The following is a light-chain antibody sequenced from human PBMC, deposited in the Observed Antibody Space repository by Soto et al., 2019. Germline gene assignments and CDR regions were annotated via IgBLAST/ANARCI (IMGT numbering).Light chain of an antibody. Sequence: DIPMTQSPSTLSGSVGDRVTITCRASQTISSWLAWYQQKPGKAPKLLIYKASTLKSGVPSRFSGSGSGTEFTLTISSLQPDDFETYYCQHYNSYSEAFGQGTKADLK. CDR3: QHYNSYSEA. CDR1: QTISSW. J-gene: IGKJ1*01. V-gene: IGKV1-5*03. CDR2: KAS.